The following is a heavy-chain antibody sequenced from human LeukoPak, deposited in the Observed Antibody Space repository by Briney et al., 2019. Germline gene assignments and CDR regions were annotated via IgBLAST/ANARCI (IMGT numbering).Heavy chain of an antibody. V-gene: IGHV3-23*01. CDR3: AKDLWVSSSSGAFDY. Sequence: PGGSLRLSCAASGFTFSSYAMSWVRQAPGKGLEWVSAISGSGGSTYYADSVKGRFTISRDNSKNTLHLQMNSLRADDTAVYYCAKDLWVSSSSGAFDYWGQGTLVTVSS. J-gene: IGHJ4*02. CDR1: GFTFSSYA. D-gene: IGHD6-6*01. CDR2: ISGSGGST.